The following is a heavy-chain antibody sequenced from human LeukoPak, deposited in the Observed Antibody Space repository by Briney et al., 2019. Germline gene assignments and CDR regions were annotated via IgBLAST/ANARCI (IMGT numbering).Heavy chain of an antibody. CDR2: IIHIFGTA. CDR1: GGTFSSYA. CDR3: ARTILWFGELLTEDWYFDL. D-gene: IGHD3-10*01. V-gene: IGHV1-69*06. Sequence: SVKVSCKASGGTFSSYAISWVRQAPGQGLEWMGGIIHIFGTANYAQKFQGRVTITADKSTSTAYMELSSLRSEDTAMYYCARTILWFGELLTEDWYFDLWGRGTLVTVSS. J-gene: IGHJ2*01.